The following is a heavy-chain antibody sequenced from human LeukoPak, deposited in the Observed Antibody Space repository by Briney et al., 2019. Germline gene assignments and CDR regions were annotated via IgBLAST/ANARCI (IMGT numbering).Heavy chain of an antibody. CDR3: ARVNGYSFDY. V-gene: IGHV1-3*04. CDR2: INTGNGNT. CDR1: GYTFTGFT. D-gene: IGHD2-8*01. Sequence: GASVKVSCKASGYTFTGFTIHWVRQAPGQRLEWMGWINTGNGNTKYSQKFQGRVTITRDTTASTAYMELSSLRSEDTAIHYCARVNGYSFDYWGQGALVTVSS. J-gene: IGHJ4*02.